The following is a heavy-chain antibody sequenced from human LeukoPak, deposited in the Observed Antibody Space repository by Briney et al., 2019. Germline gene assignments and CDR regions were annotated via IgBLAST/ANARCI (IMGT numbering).Heavy chain of an antibody. V-gene: IGHV3-23*01. Sequence: GGSLRLSCAASGFTFSSYAMHWVCQAPGKGLEWVSAISGSGGTTYYADSVKGRFTISRDNSKNTLYLQMNSLRAEDTAVYYCAKGVVARAEFGYWGQGTLVTVSS. CDR3: AKGVVARAEFGY. CDR1: GFTFSSYA. D-gene: IGHD2-15*01. CDR2: ISGSGGTT. J-gene: IGHJ4*02.